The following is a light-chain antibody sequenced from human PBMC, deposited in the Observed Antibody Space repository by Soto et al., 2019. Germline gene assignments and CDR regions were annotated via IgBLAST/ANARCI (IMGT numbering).Light chain of an antibody. J-gene: IGLJ1*01. CDR2: EVS. CDR3: NSYTSSSTYV. V-gene: IGLV2-18*02. Sequence: QSALTQPPSVSGSPGQSVTISCTGTRSDVGSYNRVSWYQQPPGTAPKLMIYEVSNRPSGVPDRFSGSKSGNTASLTISGLQPEDEADYYCNSYTSSSTYVFGTGTKVTVL. CDR1: RSDVGSYNR.